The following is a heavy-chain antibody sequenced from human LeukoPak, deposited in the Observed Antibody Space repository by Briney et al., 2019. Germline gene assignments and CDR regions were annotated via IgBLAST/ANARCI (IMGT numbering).Heavy chain of an antibody. CDR1: GFTFSSYG. J-gene: IGHJ3*02. CDR2: ISYDGSNK. CDR3: AKAGRSGWYPGWPFDI. V-gene: IGHV3-30*18. Sequence: GGSLRLSCAASGFTFSSYGMHWVRQAPGEGLEWVAVISYDGSNKYYADSVKGRFTISRDNSKNTLYLQMNSLRAEDTAVYYCAKAGRSGWYPGWPFDIWGQGTMVTVSS. D-gene: IGHD6-19*01.